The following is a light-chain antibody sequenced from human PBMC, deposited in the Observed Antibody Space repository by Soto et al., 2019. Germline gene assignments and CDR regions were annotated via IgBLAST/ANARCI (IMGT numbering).Light chain of an antibody. J-gene: IGKJ1*01. Sequence: EIVLTQSPGTLSLSPGERATLSCRASQSVSSNYLAWYQQKPGQAPRLLIYGASSRATGIPDRFSGSGSGTDFTLTIRRLESEDSAVYYCQQYGYSKTFGQGTKVEIK. CDR3: QQYGYSKT. V-gene: IGKV3-20*01. CDR1: QSVSSNY. CDR2: GAS.